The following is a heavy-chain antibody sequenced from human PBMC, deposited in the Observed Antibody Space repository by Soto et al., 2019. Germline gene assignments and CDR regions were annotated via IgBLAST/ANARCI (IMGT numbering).Heavy chain of an antibody. CDR1: FFFISSGNY. CDR2: IFHGGNT. J-gene: IGHJ3*01. Sequence: ETLSLTCAVSFFFISSGNYWGLIRKPPGKGLEWIGSIFHGGNTYYNPSLKSRVTISVDMSKNQFSLKLNSVTAADTAVYYCARARWYDAFDVWGQGTVVTVSS. CDR3: ARARWYDAFDV. D-gene: IGHD2-15*01. V-gene: IGHV4-38-2*01.